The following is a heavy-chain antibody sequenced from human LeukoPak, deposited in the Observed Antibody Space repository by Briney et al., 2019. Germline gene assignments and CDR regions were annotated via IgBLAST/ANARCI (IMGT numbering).Heavy chain of an antibody. CDR2: IWYDGSNK. V-gene: IGHV3-33*06. CDR3: AKDGSGGGWKWFDP. J-gene: IGHJ5*02. D-gene: IGHD2-15*01. Sequence: PGRSLRLSCAASGFTFSSYGFHWVRQAPGKGLEWVAVIWYDGSNKYYADSVKGRFTTSRDSSKNTLYLQMNSLRAEDTAVYYCAKDGSGGGWKWFDPWGQGTLVTVSS. CDR1: GFTFSSYG.